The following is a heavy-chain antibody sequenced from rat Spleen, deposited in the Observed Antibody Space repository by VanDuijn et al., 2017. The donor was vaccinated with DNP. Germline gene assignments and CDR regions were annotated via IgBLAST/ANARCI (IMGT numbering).Heavy chain of an antibody. CDR3: TTPPPTTGITCLDY. CDR2: ISSGSGDT. CDR1: GFTFSNYG. D-gene: IGHD1-9*01. J-gene: IGHJ2*01. V-gene: IGHV5S13*01. Sequence: EVQLVESGGGLVQPGRSLKLSCAASGFTFSNYGMAWVRQAPTKGLEWVASISSGSGDTYYRDSVKGRFTVSRDNAKNTQYLQMDSLRSEDKATYYCTTPPPTTGITCLDYWGQGVMVTVSS.